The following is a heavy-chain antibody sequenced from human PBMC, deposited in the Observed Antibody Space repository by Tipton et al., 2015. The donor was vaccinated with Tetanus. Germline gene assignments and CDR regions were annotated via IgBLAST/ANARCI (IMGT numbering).Heavy chain of an antibody. Sequence: TLSLTCTVSGGSVRSGDYSWNWIRQPPGKGLEWLAYVSYSGGTNSNYSLKSQITISQDTSKHQFSLRLNSVTAADTAVYYCARRRYTWSRGGFDIWGQGTKVTVSS. V-gene: IGHV4-61*08. CDR3: ARRRYTWSRGGFDI. CDR2: VSYSGGT. J-gene: IGHJ3*02. D-gene: IGHD1-14*01. CDR1: GGSVRSGDYS.